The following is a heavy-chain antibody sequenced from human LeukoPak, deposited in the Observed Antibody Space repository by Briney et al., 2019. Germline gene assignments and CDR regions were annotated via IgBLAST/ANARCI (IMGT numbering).Heavy chain of an antibody. Sequence: GGSLRFSCAAPGFTFSSYWRSWVGQLPGKGLKWVANIKQDGSEKYYVDSVKGRFTISRDNAKNSLYLQMNSLRAEDTAVYYCASKKWSPTSFDYWGQGTLVTVSS. J-gene: IGHJ4*02. CDR3: ASKKWSPTSFDY. D-gene: IGHD2-15*01. CDR2: IKQDGSEK. V-gene: IGHV3-7*01. CDR1: GFTFSSYW.